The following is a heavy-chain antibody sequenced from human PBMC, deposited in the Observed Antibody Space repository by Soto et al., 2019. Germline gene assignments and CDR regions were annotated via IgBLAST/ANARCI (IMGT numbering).Heavy chain of an antibody. CDR3: AKATDFWSGHSS. V-gene: IGHV3-23*01. CDR2: ISGSGCGT. Sequence: GSLRLSCAASGFTFSSYSMSWVRQAPGKVLELVSAISGSGCGTYXXDSVKGRXXISRGDCKNRXYLQVXVLRADDTAVYYCAKATDFWSGHSSWAQGTLVTVSS. CDR1: GFTFSSYS. J-gene: IGHJ5*02. D-gene: IGHD3-3*01.